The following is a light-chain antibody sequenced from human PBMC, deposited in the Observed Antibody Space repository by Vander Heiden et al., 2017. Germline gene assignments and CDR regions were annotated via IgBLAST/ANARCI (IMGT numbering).Light chain of an antibody. CDR1: QGVSTY. V-gene: IGKV1-39*01. Sequence: DIQMTQSPSSLFASVGDTVTITCRASQGVSTYLNWYQQKPGKAPKLLIYAASSVQSGVPSRFSGSGSGTDFTLNISSLQPEDFASYYCQQSYSTPWTFGQGTKVEIK. CDR2: AAS. J-gene: IGKJ1*01. CDR3: QQSYSTPWT.